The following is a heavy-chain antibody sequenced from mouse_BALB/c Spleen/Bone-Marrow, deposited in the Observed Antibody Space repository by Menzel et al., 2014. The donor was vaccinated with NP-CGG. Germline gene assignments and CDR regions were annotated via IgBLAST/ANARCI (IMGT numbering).Heavy chain of an antibody. V-gene: IGHV5-17*02. CDR2: ISSGSSTI. CDR1: GFTFSSFG. Sequence: VQGAESGGGLVKPGGSLKLSCAASGFTFSSFGMHWVRQAPEKGLEWVAYISSGSSTIFYADTVKGRFTVSRDNPKNTLFLQMTSLRSEDTAMYFCTRGGNWDDFDSWGQGTTLTVSS. D-gene: IGHD4-1*01. CDR3: TRGGNWDDFDS. J-gene: IGHJ2*01.